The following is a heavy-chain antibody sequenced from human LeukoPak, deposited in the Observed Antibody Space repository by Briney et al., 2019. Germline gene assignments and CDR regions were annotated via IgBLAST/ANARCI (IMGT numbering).Heavy chain of an antibody. CDR2: INQDENEK. CDR1: GFPFHNYW. D-gene: IGHD3-10*01. CDR3: ARGLYGSGRRSLMAH. J-gene: IGHJ4*02. V-gene: IGHV3-7*01. Sequence: GGSLRLSCAASGFPFHNYWMTWVRQAPGKGLEWVASINQDENEKYYLDSVKGRFTISRDNAETSLFLQMTSLRVEDTAIYYCARGLYGSGRRSLMAHWGPGTLVAVSS.